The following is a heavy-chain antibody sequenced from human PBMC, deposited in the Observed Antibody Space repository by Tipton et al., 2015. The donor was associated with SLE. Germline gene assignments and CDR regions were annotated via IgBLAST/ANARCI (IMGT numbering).Heavy chain of an antibody. CDR3: TTQITTIFGAGTGWFDT. V-gene: IGHV4-59*11. Sequence: TLSLTCTVSGGSIISHYWSWIRQPPGKGLEWIGYMYHSGSTNYNPSLKSRVTISVDTSKNQVSLMLRSVTAADTGVYYCTTQITTIFGAGTGWFDTWGQGTLVTVSS. CDR1: GGSIISHY. D-gene: IGHD3-3*01. CDR2: MYHSGST. J-gene: IGHJ5*02.